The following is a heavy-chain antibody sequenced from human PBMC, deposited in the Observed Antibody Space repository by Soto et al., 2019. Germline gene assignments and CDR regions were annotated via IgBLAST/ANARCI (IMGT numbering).Heavy chain of an antibody. CDR3: AKDKDTVTTHFDD. Sequence: LRLSCAASGFTFSSYALSWVRQAPGKGLEWVSAISGSGGSTYYADSVKGRFTISRDNSKNTLYLQMNSLRAEDTAVYYCAKDKDTVTTHFDDWGQGTLVTVSS. J-gene: IGHJ4*02. CDR1: GFTFSSYA. D-gene: IGHD4-4*01. CDR2: ISGSGGST. V-gene: IGHV3-23*01.